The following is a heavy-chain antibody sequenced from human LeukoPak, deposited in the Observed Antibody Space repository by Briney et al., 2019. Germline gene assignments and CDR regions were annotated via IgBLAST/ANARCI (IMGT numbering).Heavy chain of an antibody. CDR2: ISTDGTYT. Sequence: GGSLRLSCAASGFTFSSYWMHWVRQAPGKGLVWVSRISTDGTYTEYADSVKGRFTISRDNAKDTLYLQVNSLRAEDTAVYYCAITVDCRATADCYSYFHHWGQGTLVTVSS. J-gene: IGHJ1*01. CDR3: AITVDCRATADCYSYFHH. CDR1: GFTFSSYW. V-gene: IGHV3-74*03. D-gene: IGHD2-21*02.